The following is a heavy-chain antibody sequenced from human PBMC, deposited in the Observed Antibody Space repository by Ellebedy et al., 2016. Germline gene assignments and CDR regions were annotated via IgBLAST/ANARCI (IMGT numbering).Heavy chain of an antibody. D-gene: IGHD3-22*01. CDR3: ARGSYYDSSGYSTSYYYYGMDV. CDR2: IIPIFGTA. CDR1: GGTFSSYA. V-gene: IGHV1-69*13. Sequence: SVKVSCXASGGTFSSYAISWVRQAPGQGLEWMGGIIPIFGTANYAQKFQGRVTITADESTSTAYMELSSLRSEDTAVYYCARGSYYDSSGYSTSYYYYGMDVWGQGTTVTVSS. J-gene: IGHJ6*02.